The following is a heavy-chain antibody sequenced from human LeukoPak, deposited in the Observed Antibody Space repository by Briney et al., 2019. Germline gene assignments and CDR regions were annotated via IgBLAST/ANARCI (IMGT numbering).Heavy chain of an antibody. CDR2: ISSGRTT. J-gene: IGHJ4*02. CDR1: GFTFSSYA. V-gene: IGHV3-23*01. D-gene: IGHD3-16*01. Sequence: GGSLRLACAASGFTFSSYAMSWVRQAPGKGLEWVSTISSGRTTYYVDSVKGRFTISRDNSKNTLYLQMNSLRAEDTAVYYCAKDSMFGGGHFDYWGQGTLVTVSS. CDR3: AKDSMFGGGHFDY.